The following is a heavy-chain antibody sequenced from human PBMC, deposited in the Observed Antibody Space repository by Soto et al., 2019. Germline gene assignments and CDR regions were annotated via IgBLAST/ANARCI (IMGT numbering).Heavy chain of an antibody. D-gene: IGHD2-21*02. CDR2: ISTYNGNT. Sequence: QVQLLQSGAEVKKPGASVKVSCKASGYKFTTYGITWVRQAPGQGLEWLGGISTYNGNTDYAQNLQDRVTMTTETSTSTACLEVRSLTSDDTAVYFCARGLVTNGLDVWGQGTTVTVSS. V-gene: IGHV1-18*04. CDR1: GYKFTTYG. CDR3: ARGLVTNGLDV. J-gene: IGHJ6*02.